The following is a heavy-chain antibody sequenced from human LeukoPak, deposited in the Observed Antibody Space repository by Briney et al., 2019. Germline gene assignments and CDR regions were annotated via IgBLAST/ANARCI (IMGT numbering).Heavy chain of an antibody. V-gene: IGHV1-2*02. CDR3: ARDPYSIYFDY. D-gene: IGHD5-18*01. CDR2: INPNTGGI. J-gene: IGHJ4*02. Sequence: ASMKVSCKSSGYTFTGYYMHWVRQAPGQGLEWMGWINPNTGGINYAQKFQGRVTMTRDTSISAAYMELSRLRSDDTAVYYCARDPYSIYFDYWGQGTLVTVSS. CDR1: GYTFTGYY.